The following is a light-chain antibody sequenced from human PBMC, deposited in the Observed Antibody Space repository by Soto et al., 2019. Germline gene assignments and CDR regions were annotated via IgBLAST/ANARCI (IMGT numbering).Light chain of an antibody. J-gene: IGKJ1*01. Sequence: EIVLTQSPGTLSLSPGERATLSCRASQSVSSSYLAWYQQKPGQAPRLLIYVASSRATGIPDRFSGSGCGTDFTLTIRRLEREDFAVYYCQQYGSSPPWTVGQGTKVEIK. CDR1: QSVSSSY. CDR3: QQYGSSPPWT. V-gene: IGKV3-20*01. CDR2: VAS.